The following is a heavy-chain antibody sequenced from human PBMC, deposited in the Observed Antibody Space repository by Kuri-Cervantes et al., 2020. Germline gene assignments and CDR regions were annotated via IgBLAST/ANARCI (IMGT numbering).Heavy chain of an antibody. J-gene: IGHJ1*01. Sequence: GESLKISCAASGFIFREYYMSWIRQAPGKGLEWLSYISSSGSTVYYADSVKGRFTVSRDNAKKSLFLQMNSLKAEDTAVYYCARDIDFGAPPSEWFQYWGQGTLVTVSS. V-gene: IGHV3-11*01. CDR3: ARDIDFGAPPSEWFQY. CDR1: GFIFREYY. CDR2: ISSSGSTV. D-gene: IGHD4-17*01.